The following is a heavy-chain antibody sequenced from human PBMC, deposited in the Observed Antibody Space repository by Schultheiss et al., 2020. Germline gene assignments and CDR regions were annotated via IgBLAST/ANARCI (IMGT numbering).Heavy chain of an antibody. CDR2: ISYDGSNK. Sequence: GGSLRLSCAASGFTFSSYAMHWVRQAPGKGLEWVAVISYDGSNKYYADSVKGRFTISRDNSKNTLYLQMNSLRAEDTAVYYCARFQRYYGMDVWGKGTTVTVSS. CDR3: ARFQRYYGMDV. J-gene: IGHJ6*04. D-gene: IGHD2-2*01. V-gene: IGHV3-30*04. CDR1: GFTFSSYA.